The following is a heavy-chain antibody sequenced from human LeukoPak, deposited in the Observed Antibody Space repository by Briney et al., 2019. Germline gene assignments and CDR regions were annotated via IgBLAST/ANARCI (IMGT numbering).Heavy chain of an antibody. D-gene: IGHD3-3*01. J-gene: IGHJ4*02. CDR1: GFTFSSYV. Sequence: PGGSLRLSCAASGFTFSSYVMSWVRQAPGKGLEWVSAISGSGGSTYYADSVKGRFTISRDNSKNTLYLQMNSLRAEDTAVYYCARQYYDFWSGYYTPDYWGQGTLVTVSS. V-gene: IGHV3-23*01. CDR3: ARQYYDFWSGYYTPDY. CDR2: ISGSGGST.